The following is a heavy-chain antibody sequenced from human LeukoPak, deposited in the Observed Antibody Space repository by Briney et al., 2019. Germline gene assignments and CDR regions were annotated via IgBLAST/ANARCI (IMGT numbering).Heavy chain of an antibody. D-gene: IGHD7-27*01. CDR1: GFTFSSYA. CDR2: ISSNGGST. V-gene: IGHV3-64*01. J-gene: IGHJ4*02. CDR3: ARDANWGSPLYYFDY. Sequence: GGSLRLSCAASGFTFSSYAMHWVRQAPGKGLEYVSAISSNGGSTYYANSVKGRFTISRDNSKDTLYLQMGSLRAEDMAVYYCARDANWGSPLYYFDYWGQGTLVTVSS.